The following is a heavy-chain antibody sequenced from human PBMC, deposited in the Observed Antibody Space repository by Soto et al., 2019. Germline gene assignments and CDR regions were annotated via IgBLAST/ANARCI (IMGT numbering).Heavy chain of an antibody. J-gene: IGHJ4*02. Sequence: PGGSLRLSCAASGFTFSSYGMHWVRQAPGKGLEWVAVISYDGSNKYYADSVKGRFTISRDNSKNTLYLQMNSLRAEDTAVYYCAKDAIEVATPTFDYWGQGT. D-gene: IGHD6-19*01. V-gene: IGHV3-30*18. CDR2: ISYDGSNK. CDR3: AKDAIEVATPTFDY. CDR1: GFTFSSYG.